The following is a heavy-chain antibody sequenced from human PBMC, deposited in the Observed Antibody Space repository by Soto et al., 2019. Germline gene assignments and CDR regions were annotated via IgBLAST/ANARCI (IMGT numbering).Heavy chain of an antibody. Sequence: QVQLVQSGAEVKKPGASVKVSCKASGYTFTSYGISWVRQAPGQGLEWMGWISAYNGNTNYAQKLQGRVTMTTDTSTSTAYMELRSLRSDDTAVYYCATELILPLEYFDWSWRYYGMDVWGQGTTVTVSS. D-gene: IGHD3-9*01. CDR1: GYTFTSYG. CDR3: ATELILPLEYFDWSWRYYGMDV. CDR2: ISAYNGNT. J-gene: IGHJ6*02. V-gene: IGHV1-18*01.